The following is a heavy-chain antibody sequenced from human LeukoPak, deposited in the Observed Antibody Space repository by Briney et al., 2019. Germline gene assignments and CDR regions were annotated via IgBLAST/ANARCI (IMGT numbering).Heavy chain of an antibody. CDR1: GYSFTRYW. V-gene: IGHV5-51*01. CDR2: IYPGDSNT. J-gene: IGHJ4*02. D-gene: IGHD1-26*01. CDR3: ARQEWELLRPFDY. Sequence: GETLQISCKGSGYSFTRYWVAWVRQMPGKGLEWMGIIYPGDSNTRYSPSFEGQVTISADKSINTAYLQWSSLKASDTAMYYCARQEWELLRPFDYWGQGTPVTVSS.